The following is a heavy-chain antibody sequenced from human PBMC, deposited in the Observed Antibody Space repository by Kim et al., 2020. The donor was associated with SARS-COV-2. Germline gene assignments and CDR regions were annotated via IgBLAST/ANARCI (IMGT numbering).Heavy chain of an antibody. V-gene: IGHV4-39*01. CDR1: GVSITSPSYY. Sequence: SETLSLTCSVSGVSITSPSYYWGWIRQPPGKGLESIGIIYYSGSTYYNPSLKSRVTISADTSKNQFSLKMTSVTAADTAVYYCARLDFKVARGGLDYWGQVILVTVSS. D-gene: IGHD3-10*01. CDR2: IYYSGST. J-gene: IGHJ4*02. CDR3: ARLDFKVARGGLDY.